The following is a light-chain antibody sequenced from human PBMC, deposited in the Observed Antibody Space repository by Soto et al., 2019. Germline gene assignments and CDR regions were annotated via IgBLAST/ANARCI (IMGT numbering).Light chain of an antibody. CDR3: SSYAGSNIVV. J-gene: IGLJ2*01. CDR2: EVS. V-gene: IGLV2-8*01. Sequence: QSALTQPPSASGSAGRSVTISCTGASSDVGGYNFVSWYQQHPGKAPKLMIYEVSGRPSGVPDRFSGSKSGNTASLTVSGLQAEDETDYYCSSYAGSNIVVFGGGTKLTV. CDR1: SSDVGGYNF.